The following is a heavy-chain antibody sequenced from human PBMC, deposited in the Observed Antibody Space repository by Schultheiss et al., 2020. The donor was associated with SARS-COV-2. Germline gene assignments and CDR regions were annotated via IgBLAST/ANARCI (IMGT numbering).Heavy chain of an antibody. Sequence: GSLRLSCAASGFTFSSYSMNWVRQAPGKGLEWVSSISSSSSYIYYADSVKGRFTISRDNAKNSLYLQMNSLRAEDTAVYYCAKTALWAGLQSVWGQGTTVTVSS. CDR1: GFTFSSYS. J-gene: IGHJ6*02. CDR2: ISSSSSYI. V-gene: IGHV3-21*01. D-gene: IGHD1-1*01. CDR3: AKTALWAGLQSV.